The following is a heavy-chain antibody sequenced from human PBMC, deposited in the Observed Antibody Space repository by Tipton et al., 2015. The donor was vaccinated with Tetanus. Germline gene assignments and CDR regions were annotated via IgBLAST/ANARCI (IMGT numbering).Heavy chain of an antibody. J-gene: IGHJ5*02. Sequence: TLSLTCTVSGGSISDKKYYWGWIRQPPGRGLEWIASIYFEGSTYYSPSLKRRVTIAVDRSQNVFSLNLTSVTAADTAVYYCARHLYGYWFDPWGQGALVTVSS. CDR1: GGSISDKKYY. CDR2: IYFEGST. V-gene: IGHV4-39*01. D-gene: IGHD3-10*01. CDR3: ARHLYGYWFDP.